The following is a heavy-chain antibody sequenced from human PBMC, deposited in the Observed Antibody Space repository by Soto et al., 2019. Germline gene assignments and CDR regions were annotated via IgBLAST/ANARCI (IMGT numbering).Heavy chain of an antibody. D-gene: IGHD3-3*01. V-gene: IGHV4-39*01. CDR2: IYYSGST. Sequence: QLQLQESGPGLVKPSETLSLTCTVSGGSISSSSYYWGWIRQPPGKGLEWIGSIYYSGSTYYNPSLKSRVTISVDTAKNQCSLKLSSGTAADTAVYYCARLGYYDFWSGYHADAFDIWGQGTMVTVSS. CDR3: ARLGYYDFWSGYHADAFDI. J-gene: IGHJ3*02. CDR1: GGSISSSSYY.